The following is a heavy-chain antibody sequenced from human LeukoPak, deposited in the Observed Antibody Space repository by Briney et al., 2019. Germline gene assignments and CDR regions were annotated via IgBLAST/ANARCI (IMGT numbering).Heavy chain of an antibody. V-gene: IGHV4-31*03. CDR3: ARVTGGNGEIDY. D-gene: IGHD4-23*01. CDR2: IYYSGST. J-gene: IGHJ4*02. CDR1: GGSISSGGYY. Sequence: PSETLSLTCTVSGGSISSGGYYWSWIRQHPGKGLEWIGYIYYSGSTYYNPSLKSRVTISVDTSKNQFSLKLSSVTAADTAVYYCARVTGGNGEIDYWGQGTLVTVSS.